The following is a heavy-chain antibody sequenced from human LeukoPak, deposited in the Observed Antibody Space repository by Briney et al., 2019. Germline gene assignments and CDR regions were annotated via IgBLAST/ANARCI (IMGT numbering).Heavy chain of an antibody. D-gene: IGHD6-6*01. Sequence: GGSLRLSCAASGFTFSSYAMSWVRQAPGKGLEWVSAISGSGGSTYYADSVKGRFTISRDNSKNTLYLQMNSLRTEDTAVYYCAKDLTLAARGLGGYWGQGTLVTVSS. CDR1: GFTFSSYA. V-gene: IGHV3-23*01. CDR3: AKDLTLAARGLGGY. J-gene: IGHJ4*02. CDR2: ISGSGGST.